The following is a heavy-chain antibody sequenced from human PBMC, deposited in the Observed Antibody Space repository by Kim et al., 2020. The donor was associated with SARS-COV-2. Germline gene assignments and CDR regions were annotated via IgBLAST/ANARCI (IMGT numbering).Heavy chain of an antibody. V-gene: IGHV3-15*01. CDR3: IDHSGWYAGH. D-gene: IGHD6-19*01. Sequence: GGSLRLSCAVSGFTFREAWMSWVRQPPGKGLEWIARIINIADGGTTDYAAPVNGRFTISRDDSKNTLSLEMNSLKIGDTAVYYCIDHSGWYAGHWGQGPLVTVSS. CDR2: IINIADGGTT. J-gene: IGHJ4*02. CDR1: GFTFREAW.